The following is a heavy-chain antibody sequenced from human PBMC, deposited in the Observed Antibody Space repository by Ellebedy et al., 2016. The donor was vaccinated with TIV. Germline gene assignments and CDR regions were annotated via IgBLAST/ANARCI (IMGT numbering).Heavy chain of an antibody. V-gene: IGHV3-23*01. CDR2: ISSDGSNT. D-gene: IGHD3-22*01. CDR1: GFTFSSFA. J-gene: IGHJ4*02. Sequence: GESLKISCAASGFTFSSFAMHWVRQAPGKGLEWLSVISSDGSNTYHADSVKGRFTITRDNSKNTLYLQMNRLRTEDTAAYFCAKGSSSGFTYDRVGFEYWGQGALVTVSS. CDR3: AKGSSSGFTYDRVGFEY.